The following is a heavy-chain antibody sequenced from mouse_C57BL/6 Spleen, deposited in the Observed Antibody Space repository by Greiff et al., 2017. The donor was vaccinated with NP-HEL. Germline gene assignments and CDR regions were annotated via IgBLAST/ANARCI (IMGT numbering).Heavy chain of an antibody. V-gene: IGHV8-12*01. D-gene: IGHD2-4*01. J-gene: IGHJ3*01. CDR3: ARRAGDYDYEGFAY. CDR2: IYWDDDK. CDR1: GFSLSTSGMG. Sequence: QVTLKESGPGILQSSQTLSLTCSFSGFSLSTSGMGVSWIRQPSGKGLEWLAHIYWDDDKRYNPSLKSRPTISKDTSRNQVFLKITSVDTADTATYYCARRAGDYDYEGFAYWGQGTLVTVSA.